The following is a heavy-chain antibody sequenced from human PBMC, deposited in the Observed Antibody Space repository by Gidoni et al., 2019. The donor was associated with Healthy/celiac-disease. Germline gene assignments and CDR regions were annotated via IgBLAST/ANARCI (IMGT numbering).Heavy chain of an antibody. CDR3: ARAFGGSYYFDY. Sequence: QVQLVESGGGVGQPGRSLRLSCAASGFTFRSYGMHWVRQAPGKGLEWLAVICYDGSNKYYADSVKGRFTISRDNSKNTLYLQMNSLRAEDTAVYYCARAFGGSYYFDYWGQGTLVTVSS. CDR2: ICYDGSNK. V-gene: IGHV3-33*01. CDR1: GFTFRSYG. J-gene: IGHJ4*02. D-gene: IGHD1-26*01.